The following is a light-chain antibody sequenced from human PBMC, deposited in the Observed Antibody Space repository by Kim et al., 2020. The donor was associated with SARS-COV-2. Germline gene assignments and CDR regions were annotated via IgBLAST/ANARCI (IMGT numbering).Light chain of an antibody. CDR3: CSYAGSVV. V-gene: IGLV2-11*01. J-gene: IGLJ2*01. Sequence: PGQSVTISCTGTSSDVGGYDYVSWYQQYPGKAPKLIIYDVNKRPSGVPDRFSGSKSGNTASLTISGLQTEDEADYYCCSYAGSVVFGGGTQLTVL. CDR2: DVN. CDR1: SSDVGGYDY.